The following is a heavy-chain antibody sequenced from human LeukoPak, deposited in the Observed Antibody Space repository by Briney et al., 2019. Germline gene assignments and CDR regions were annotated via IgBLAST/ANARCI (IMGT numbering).Heavy chain of an antibody. D-gene: IGHD6-13*01. CDR2: ISGSGGST. CDR3: AKALGAIAAAGDDAFDI. J-gene: IGHJ3*02. V-gene: IGHV3-23*01. CDR1: GFTFSSYA. Sequence: PGGSLRLSCAASGFTFSSYAMSWVRQAPGKGLEWVSAISGSGGSTCYADSVKGRFTISRDNSKNMLYLQMNSLRAEDTAVYYCAKALGAIAAAGDDAFDIWGQGTMVTVSS.